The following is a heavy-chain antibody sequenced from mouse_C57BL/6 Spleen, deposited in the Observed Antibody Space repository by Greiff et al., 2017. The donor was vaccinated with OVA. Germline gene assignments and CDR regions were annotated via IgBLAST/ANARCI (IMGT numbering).Heavy chain of an antibody. CDR2: ISSGSSTI. CDR3: ARSLLLRYWYFDV. Sequence: EVQVVESGGGLVKPGGSLKLSCAASGFTFSDYGMHWVRQAPEKGLEWVAYISSGSSTIYYADTVKGRFTISRDNAKNTLFLQMTSLRSEDTAKYYCARSLLLRYWYFDVWGTGTTVTVSS. V-gene: IGHV5-17*01. D-gene: IGHD1-1*01. J-gene: IGHJ1*03. CDR1: GFTFSDYG.